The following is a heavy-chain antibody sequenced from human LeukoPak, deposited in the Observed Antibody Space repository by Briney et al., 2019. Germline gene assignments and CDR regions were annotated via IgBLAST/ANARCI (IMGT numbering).Heavy chain of an antibody. J-gene: IGHJ4*02. CDR3: ARASPSSSSPFDY. D-gene: IGHD6-6*01. CDR1: GGSISSGGYY. V-gene: IGHV4-31*03. Sequence: SETLSLTCTVSGGSISSGGYYWSWIRQHQGKGLEWIGYIYYSGSTYYNPSLKSRVTISVDTSKNQFSLKLSSVTAADTAVYYCARASPSSSSPFDYWGQGTLVTVSS. CDR2: IYYSGST.